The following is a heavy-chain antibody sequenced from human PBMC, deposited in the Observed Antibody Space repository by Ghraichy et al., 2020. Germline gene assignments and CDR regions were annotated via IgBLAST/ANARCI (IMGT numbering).Heavy chain of an antibody. D-gene: IGHD3-10*01. Sequence: ASVKVSCKASGYTFTSSAMHSVRQAPGQRLEWMGWINAGNGNTKYSQKFQGRVTITRDTSASTAYMELSSLRSEDTAVYYCASGMVRGVRNWYFDLWGRGTLVTVSS. CDR3: ASGMVRGVRNWYFDL. CDR2: INAGNGNT. J-gene: IGHJ2*01. CDR1: GYTFTSSA. V-gene: IGHV1-3*01.